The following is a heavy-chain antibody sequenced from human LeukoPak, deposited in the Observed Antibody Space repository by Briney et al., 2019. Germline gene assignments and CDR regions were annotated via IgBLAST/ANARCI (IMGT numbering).Heavy chain of an antibody. D-gene: IGHD4-23*01. V-gene: IGHV4-31*03. Sequence: TLSLTCTVSGGSISSGGYYWSWIRPHPGKGLEWIGYIYYSGSTYYNPSLKSRVTISVDTSKNQFSLKLSSVTAAVTAVYYCARVETTVVTPGSKTYYFDYWGQGTLVTVSS. J-gene: IGHJ4*02. CDR2: IYYSGST. CDR3: ARVETTVVTPGSKTYYFDY. CDR1: GGSISSGGYY.